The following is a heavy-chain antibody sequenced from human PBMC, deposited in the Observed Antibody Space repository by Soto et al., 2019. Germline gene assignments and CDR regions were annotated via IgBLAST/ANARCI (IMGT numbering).Heavy chain of an antibody. CDR3: VRSGTSSGRFSDY. J-gene: IGHJ4*02. CDR2: IYPSDSDI. D-gene: IGHD2-15*01. V-gene: IGHV5-51*01. Sequence: PGESLKISCKGSGYTFTSYWIGWVRQMPGEGLEWMGVIYPSDSDIRYSPSFQGKVTISADKSITTAYLQWSSLKAADTAMYYCVRSGTSSGRFSDYRGQGTLVTVSS. CDR1: GYTFTSYW.